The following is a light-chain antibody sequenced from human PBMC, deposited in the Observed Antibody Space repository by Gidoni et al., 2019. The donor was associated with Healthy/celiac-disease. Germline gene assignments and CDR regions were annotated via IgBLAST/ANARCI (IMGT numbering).Light chain of an antibody. CDR1: QSVRSN. CDR2: GAS. CDR3: QQYNNWTPLT. V-gene: IGKV3-15*01. Sequence: EIVMTQSPATLSVSPGERVTLSCRASQSVRSNLAWYQQKPGQAPRLLIYGASTRATGIPARFSGSGSGTEFTLTISSLQSEDFAVYYCQQYNNWTPLTFGGGTKVEIK. J-gene: IGKJ4*01.